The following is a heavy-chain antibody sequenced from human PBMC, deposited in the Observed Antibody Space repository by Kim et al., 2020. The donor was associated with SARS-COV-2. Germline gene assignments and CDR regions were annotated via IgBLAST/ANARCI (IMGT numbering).Heavy chain of an antibody. V-gene: IGHV5-51*01. CDR3: ARLGMSIAAAGTGRPTRGYFSGMDV. Sequence: GESLKISCKGSGYSFTSYWIGWVRQMPGKGLEWMGIIYPGDSDTRYSPSFQGQVTISADKSISTAYLQWSSLKASDTAMYYCARLGMSIAAAGTGRPTRGYFSGMDVWGQGTTVTVSS. CDR1: GYSFTSYW. D-gene: IGHD6-13*01. CDR2: IYPGDSDT. J-gene: IGHJ6*02.